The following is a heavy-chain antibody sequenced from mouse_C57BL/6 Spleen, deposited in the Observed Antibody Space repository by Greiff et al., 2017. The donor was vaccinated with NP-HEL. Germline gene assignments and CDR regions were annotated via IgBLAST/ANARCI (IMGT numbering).Heavy chain of an antibody. CDR2: ISSGSSTI. CDR3: ARSNGGAMDY. Sequence: EVMLVESGGGLVKPGGSLKLSCAASGFTFSDYGMHWVRQAPEKGLEWVAYISSGSSTIYYADTVKGRFTISRDNAKNTLFLQMTRLRSEDTAMYDCARSNGGAMDYWGQGTSVTVSS. V-gene: IGHV5-17*01. J-gene: IGHJ4*01. CDR1: GFTFSDYG. D-gene: IGHD2-5*01.